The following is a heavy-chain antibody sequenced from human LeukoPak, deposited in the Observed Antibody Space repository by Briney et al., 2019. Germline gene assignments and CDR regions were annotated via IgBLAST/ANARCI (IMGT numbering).Heavy chain of an antibody. CDR3: AKDLYYGYYFDP. J-gene: IGHJ4*02. Sequence: PGGSLRLPCAASGFTFSSYGMHCVRLAPGKGLEWVALIPNDASNKHYADSVKGRFTISRDNSENMLYLQMNSLRAEDTAVYYCAKDLYYGYYFDPWGQGTLVTVSS. CDR1: GFTFSSYG. D-gene: IGHD3-16*01. V-gene: IGHV3-30*18. CDR2: IPNDASNK.